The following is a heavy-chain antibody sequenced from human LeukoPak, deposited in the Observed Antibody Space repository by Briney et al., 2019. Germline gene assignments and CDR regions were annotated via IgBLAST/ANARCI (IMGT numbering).Heavy chain of an antibody. V-gene: IGHV1-8*01. D-gene: IGHD1-26*01. CDR3: AITGDSGSYYEDAFDI. J-gene: IGHJ3*02. CDR1: GYTFTTYD. Sequence: ASVKVSSKASGYTFTTYDINWVRQAIGQGLEGMGWMNPNSGNTGYAQKFQGRVTMTRTTSISTAYMELSSLRSEDTAVYYCAITGDSGSYYEDAFDIWGQGTMVTVSS. CDR2: MNPNSGNT.